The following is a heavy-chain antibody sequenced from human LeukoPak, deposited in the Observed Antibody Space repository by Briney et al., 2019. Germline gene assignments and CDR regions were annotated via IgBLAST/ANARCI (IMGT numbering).Heavy chain of an antibody. CDR3: ARDEEGEWLRLG. Sequence: ASVKVSCKASGYTFTGYYMHWVRQAPGQGLEWMGWINPNSGGTNYAQKFQGRVTMTRDTSISTAYMELSRLRSDDTAVYYCARDEEGEWLRLGRGQGTLVTVSS. CDR2: INPNSGGT. J-gene: IGHJ4*02. V-gene: IGHV1-2*02. D-gene: IGHD5-12*01. CDR1: GYTFTGYY.